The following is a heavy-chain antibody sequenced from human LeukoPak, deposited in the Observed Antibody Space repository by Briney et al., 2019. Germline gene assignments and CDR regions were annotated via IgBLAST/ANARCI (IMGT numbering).Heavy chain of an antibody. CDR3: ATRYSGSDYYYLDV. CDR2: INTNTGNP. J-gene: IGHJ6*03. Sequence: ASVKVSCKASGYSFTSFGMSWVRQAPGQGLEWLGWINTNTGNPTYGQGFTGRFVFSMDTSVSTAYVQISSLKAEDTAIYFCATRYSGSDYYYLDVWGKGTTVIVSS. D-gene: IGHD1-26*01. V-gene: IGHV7-4-1*02. CDR1: GYSFTSFG.